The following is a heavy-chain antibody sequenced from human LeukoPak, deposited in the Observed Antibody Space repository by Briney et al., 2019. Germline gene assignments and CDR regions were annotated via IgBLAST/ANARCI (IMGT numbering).Heavy chain of an antibody. Sequence: SETLSLTCTVSGGSIGSFYWNWIRQSPGKGLEWIGCFYYSGSTNYNPSLKSRVSISIDTSKNQFSLKLSSVTAADTAVYYCARANSGTYSSPWDYWGQGTLVNVSS. V-gene: IGHV4-59*12. CDR1: GGSIGSFY. J-gene: IGHJ4*02. CDR3: ARANSGTYSSPWDY. D-gene: IGHD1-26*01. CDR2: FYYSGST.